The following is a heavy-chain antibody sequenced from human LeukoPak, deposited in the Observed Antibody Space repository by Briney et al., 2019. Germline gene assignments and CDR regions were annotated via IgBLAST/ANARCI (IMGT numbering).Heavy chain of an antibody. D-gene: IGHD6-13*01. CDR2: ISYDGSNK. V-gene: IGHV3-30-3*01. CDR1: GFTFSSYA. CDR3: AREWREYSSSWYGGEAPPDY. J-gene: IGHJ4*02. Sequence: HPGRSLRLSCAASGFTFSSYAMHWVRQAPGKGLEWVAVISYDGSNKYYADSVKGRFTISRDNSKNTLYLQMNSLRAEDTAVYYCAREWREYSSSWYGGEAPPDYWGQGTLVTVSS.